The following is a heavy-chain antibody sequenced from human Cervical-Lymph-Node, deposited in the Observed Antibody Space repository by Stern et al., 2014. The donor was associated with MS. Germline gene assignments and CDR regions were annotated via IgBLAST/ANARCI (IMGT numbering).Heavy chain of an antibody. Sequence: QVQLQQWGAGLLKPSETLSLACAVYGGSFTNYYWGWIRQSPGKGLEWLGESNHRGPPTYNPSLKSRLTLSVDTSKNQFSLNLTSMTAADTAVYYCARGWSSSYYFDYWSPGALVTVSS. CDR3: ARGWSSSYYFDY. CDR1: GGSFTNYY. V-gene: IGHV4-34*01. CDR2: SNHRGPP. J-gene: IGHJ4*02. D-gene: IGHD6-6*01.